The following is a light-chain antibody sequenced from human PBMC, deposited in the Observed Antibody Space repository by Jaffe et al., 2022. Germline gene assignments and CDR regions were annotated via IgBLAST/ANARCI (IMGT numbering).Light chain of an antibody. J-gene: IGKJ4*01. Sequence: DIVMTQSPDSLAVSLGERATIKCKSSQSVLYTSNNKNYLAWYQQKPGQPPKLLIYWASTRESGVPDRFSGSGSGTDFTLTISGLQAEDVAVYYCQQYYSPPPGLTFGGGTKVEIK. CDR2: WAS. CDR3: QQYYSPPPGLT. CDR1: QSVLYTSNNKNY. V-gene: IGKV4-1*01.